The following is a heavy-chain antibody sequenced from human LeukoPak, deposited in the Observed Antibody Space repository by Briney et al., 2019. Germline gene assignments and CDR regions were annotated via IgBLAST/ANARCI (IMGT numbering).Heavy chain of an antibody. V-gene: IGHV2-5*04. Sequence: SGPTLVKPTETLTLTCSFSGFSLSTGGGGVGWIRQPPGKALEWLALIYWNDEKSYSPSLKSRLTITKNTSKNQVVLTMTNMDPVDTGTYFCAFDPDYGRAFFDSWGQGALVTVSS. CDR3: AFDPDYGRAFFDS. J-gene: IGHJ4*02. CDR1: GFSLSTGGGG. CDR2: IYWNDEK. D-gene: IGHD4-17*01.